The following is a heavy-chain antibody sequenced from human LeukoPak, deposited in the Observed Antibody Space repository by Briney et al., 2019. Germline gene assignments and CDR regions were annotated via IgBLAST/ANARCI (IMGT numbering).Heavy chain of an antibody. J-gene: IGHJ4*02. CDR3: AEAGRADIPPWY. V-gene: IGHV4-34*08. D-gene: IGHD1-14*01. CDR1: GETFSDYY. CDR2: INHSEST. Sequence: SETVSVTCAAYGETFSDYYWSWIRQPPGKGLEWLGEINHSESTNYNPPLNSQGPIPIDTTKNQYSLKLSTVTPADTAVYYCAEAGRADIPPWYSGEGALVTVSS.